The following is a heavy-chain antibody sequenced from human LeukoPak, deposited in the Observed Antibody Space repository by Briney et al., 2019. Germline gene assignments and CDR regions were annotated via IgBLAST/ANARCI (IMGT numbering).Heavy chain of an antibody. Sequence: VASVKVSCKASGGTFSSYAISWVRQAPGQGLEWMGGIIPIFGTANYAQKFQGRVTITTDESTSTAYMELSSLRSEDTAVYYCARSRGYSYGPDYYYYYYMDVWGKGPRSPSP. D-gene: IGHD5-18*01. J-gene: IGHJ6*03. CDR1: GGTFSSYA. CDR3: ARSRGYSYGPDYYYYYYMDV. V-gene: IGHV1-69*05. CDR2: IIPIFGTA.